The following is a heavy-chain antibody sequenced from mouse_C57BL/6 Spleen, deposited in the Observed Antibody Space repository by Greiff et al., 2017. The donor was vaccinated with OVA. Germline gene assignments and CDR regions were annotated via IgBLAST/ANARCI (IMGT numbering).Heavy chain of an antibody. V-gene: IGHV1-80*01. CDR2: IYPGDGDT. D-gene: IGHD2-5*01. CDR3: ATSYYSNDEVFDY. Sequence: QVQLKQSGAELVKPGASVKISCKASGYAFSSYWMNWVKQRPGKGLEWIGQIYPGDGDTNYNGKFKGKATLTADKSSSTAYMQLSSLTSEDSAVYFCATSYYSNDEVFDYWGQGTTLTVSA. J-gene: IGHJ2*01. CDR1: GYAFSSYW.